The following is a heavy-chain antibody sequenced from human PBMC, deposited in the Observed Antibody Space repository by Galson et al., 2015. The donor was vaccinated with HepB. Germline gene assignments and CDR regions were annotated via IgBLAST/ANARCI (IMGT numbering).Heavy chain of an antibody. Sequence: SLRLSCAASGFTFTNAWMSWVRQAPGEGLEWVGQIKSKIDGGTKDYAAPLKDRFTISSDDLKNTMVLQMNSLRTDDTGVYYCANWGGDYLGYWGQGTQVTVSS. CDR2: IKSKIDGGTK. D-gene: IGHD7-27*01. J-gene: IGHJ4*02. CDR1: GFTFTNAW. V-gene: IGHV3-15*01. CDR3: ANWGGDYLGY.